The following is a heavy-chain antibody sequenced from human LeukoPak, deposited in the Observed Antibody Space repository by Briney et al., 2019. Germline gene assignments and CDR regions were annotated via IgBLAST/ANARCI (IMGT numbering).Heavy chain of an antibody. D-gene: IGHD1-1*01. CDR3: ARAGNWNDLDY. Sequence: SETLSLTCTVSVTPIISHYWTWLRQTPGKGLEWIGYIGYVHNSGSTNYSPSLKSRVTISLDTSKNQFSLKLNSVTAADTAVYYCARAGNWNDLDYWGQGTLVTVSS. CDR2: IGYVHNSGST. J-gene: IGHJ4*02. V-gene: IGHV4-59*11. CDR1: VTPIISHY.